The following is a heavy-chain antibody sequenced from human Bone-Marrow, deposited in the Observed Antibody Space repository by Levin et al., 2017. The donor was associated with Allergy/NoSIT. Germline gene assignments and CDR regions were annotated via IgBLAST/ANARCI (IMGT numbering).Heavy chain of an antibody. CDR1: GASFSKGGYS. Sequence: PSETLSLTCAVSGASFSKGGYSWSWLRQPPGKALEWIGYIYYSGSTHYNSSLESRVTISVDRSKDQFSLNLRSVTAADTAVYYCARGPYDSSKQVGAEFDFWGQGTLVTVSS. V-gene: IGHV4-30-2*01. D-gene: IGHD3-22*01. J-gene: IGHJ4*02. CDR3: ARGPYDSSKQVGAEFDF. CDR2: IYYSGST.